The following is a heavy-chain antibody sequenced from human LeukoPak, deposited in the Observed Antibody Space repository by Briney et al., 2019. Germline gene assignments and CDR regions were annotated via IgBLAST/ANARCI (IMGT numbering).Heavy chain of an antibody. J-gene: IGHJ4*02. CDR1: GGSISSSSYY. Sequence: PSETLSLTCTVSGGSISSSSYYWGWIRQPPGKGLEWIGSIYYSGSTYYNPSLKSRVTISVDTSKDQFSLKLSSVTAADTAVYYCARGRGKGLSDYWGQGTLVTVSS. CDR2: IYYSGST. V-gene: IGHV4-39*01. CDR3: ARGRGKGLSDY. D-gene: IGHD2-2*01.